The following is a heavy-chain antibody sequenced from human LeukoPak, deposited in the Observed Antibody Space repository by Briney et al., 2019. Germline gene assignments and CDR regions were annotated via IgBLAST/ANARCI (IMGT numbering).Heavy chain of an antibody. D-gene: IGHD3-10*01. Sequence: PSETLSLTCTVSGGSISSSSYYWGWIRQPPGKGLEWIGSVYYSGSTYHNPSLKSRVTISVDTSKIQFSLKLSSVTAADTAVYYCARQAYYGSGSYPSFDYWGQGILVTVSS. CDR1: GGSISSSSYY. J-gene: IGHJ4*02. CDR2: VYYSGST. V-gene: IGHV4-39*01. CDR3: ARQAYYGSGSYPSFDY.